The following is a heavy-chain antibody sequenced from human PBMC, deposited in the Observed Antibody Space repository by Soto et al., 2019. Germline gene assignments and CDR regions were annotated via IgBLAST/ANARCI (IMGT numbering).Heavy chain of an antibody. CDR2: IYYSGST. J-gene: IGHJ6*02. D-gene: IGHD4-17*01. CDR1: GGSVNNANYF. V-gene: IGHV4-31*03. Sequence: QVRLEESGPGLVKPSETLSLICSVSGGSVNNANYFWNWIRHHPENGLEWIGYIYYSGSTRYNPSFKTRATLSIDTTKDQFSLRLNSVTVADTAVYFCARAADYGGSRGGMDVWGRGTTVTVSS. CDR3: ARAADYGGSRGGMDV.